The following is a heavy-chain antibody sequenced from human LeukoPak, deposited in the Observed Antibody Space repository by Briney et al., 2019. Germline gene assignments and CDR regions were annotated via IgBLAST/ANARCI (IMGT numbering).Heavy chain of an antibody. CDR2: ISGSGGST. CDR3: AKGGDSSGYLYYFDY. D-gene: IGHD3-22*01. CDR1: GFTFSSYA. J-gene: IGHJ4*02. V-gene: IGHV3-23*01. Sequence: PGGSLRLSCAASGFTFSSYAMSWVRQAPGKGLEWVSAISGSGGSTYYADSVKGRFTISRDNSKNMLYLQMNSLRAEDTAVYYCAKGGDSSGYLYYFDYWGQGTLVTVSS.